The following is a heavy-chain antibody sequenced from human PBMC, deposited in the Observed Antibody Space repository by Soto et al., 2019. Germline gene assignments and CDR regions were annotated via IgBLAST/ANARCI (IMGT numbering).Heavy chain of an antibody. Sequence: SETLSLTCAVYGGSFSGYYWSWIRQPPGKGLEWIGEINHSGSTNYNPSLKSRVTISVDTSKNQFSLKLSSVTAADTAVYYCARGRGGGLWFGELSYYFDYWGQGTLVTVAS. CDR3: ARGRGGGLWFGELSYYFDY. J-gene: IGHJ4*02. CDR1: GGSFSGYY. V-gene: IGHV4-34*01. D-gene: IGHD3-10*01. CDR2: INHSGST.